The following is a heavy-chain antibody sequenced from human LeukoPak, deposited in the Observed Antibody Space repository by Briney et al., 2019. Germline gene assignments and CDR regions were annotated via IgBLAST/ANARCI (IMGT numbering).Heavy chain of an antibody. CDR3: ARYGANYYYAMDV. CDR2: IWYDGTNK. V-gene: IGHV3-33*01. J-gene: IGHJ6*02. Sequence: GGSLRLSCAASGFTFSSYGMHWVRQAPGKGLEWVAVIWYDGTNKDYAGSVKGRFTISRDNSKYTLYLQMNSLRAEDTAVYYCARYGANYYYAMDVWGQGTTVTVSS. D-gene: IGHD4/OR15-4a*01. CDR1: GFTFSSYG.